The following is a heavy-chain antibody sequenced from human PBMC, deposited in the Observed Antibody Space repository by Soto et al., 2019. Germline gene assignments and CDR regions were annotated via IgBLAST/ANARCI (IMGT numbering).Heavy chain of an antibody. CDR1: GGSISSSSYY. V-gene: IGHV4-39*01. Sequence: QLQLQESGPGLVKPSETLSLTCTVSGGSISSSSYYWGWIRQPPGKGLEWIGSIYYSGSTYYNPSLKSRVPISVDTSKNQFSLKLSSVTAADTAVYYCARGDYGDYGGLLKHENWFDPWGQGTLVTVSS. CDR3: ARGDYGDYGGLLKHENWFDP. CDR2: IYYSGST. D-gene: IGHD4-17*01. J-gene: IGHJ5*02.